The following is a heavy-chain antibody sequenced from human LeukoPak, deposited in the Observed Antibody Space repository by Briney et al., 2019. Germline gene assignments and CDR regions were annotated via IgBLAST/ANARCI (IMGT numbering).Heavy chain of an antibody. CDR3: ARTSGWYYSFDY. D-gene: IGHD6-19*01. CDR2: TYYSGST. Sequence: SETLSLTCTVSGGSISSYYWSWIRQPPGKGLEWIGYTYYSGSTNYNPSLKSRVTISVDTSKNQFSLKLSSVTAADTAVYYCARTSGWYYSFDYWDQGTLVTVSS. J-gene: IGHJ4*02. CDR1: GGSISSYY. V-gene: IGHV4-59*01.